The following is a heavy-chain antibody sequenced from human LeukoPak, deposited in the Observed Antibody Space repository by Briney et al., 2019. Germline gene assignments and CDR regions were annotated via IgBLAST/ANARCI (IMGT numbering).Heavy chain of an antibody. Sequence: GGSLRLSCAASGFTFSSYAMSWVRQAPGKGLEWVSAISGSGGSTYYADSVKGRFTISRDNSKNTLYLQMNSLRAEDTAVYYCAKWGFSVTGNWWDPWGQGTLVTVSS. J-gene: IGHJ5*02. CDR2: ISGSGGST. CDR3: AKWGFSVTGNWWDP. V-gene: IGHV3-23*01. CDR1: GFTFSSYA. D-gene: IGHD2-21*02.